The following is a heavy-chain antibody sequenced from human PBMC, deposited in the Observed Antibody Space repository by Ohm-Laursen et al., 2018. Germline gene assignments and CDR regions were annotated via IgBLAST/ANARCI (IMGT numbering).Heavy chain of an antibody. Sequence: ASVKVSCKASGYTFTGYYMHWVRQAPGQGLEWMGWINPNSGGTNYAQKFQGRVTMTRDTSITTAYMELSSLRSDDAAVYYCARGRELGALLLLYWGQGTLVTVSS. CDR3: ARGRELGALLLLY. V-gene: IGHV1-2*02. D-gene: IGHD1-26*01. CDR1: GYTFTGYY. CDR2: INPNSGGT. J-gene: IGHJ4*02.